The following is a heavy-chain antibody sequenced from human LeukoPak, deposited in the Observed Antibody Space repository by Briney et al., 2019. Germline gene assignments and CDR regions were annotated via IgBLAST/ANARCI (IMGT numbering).Heavy chain of an antibody. V-gene: IGHV1-2*02. CDR2: INPNSGGT. Sequence: ASVKVSCKASGYTFTGYYMHWVRQAPGQGLEWMGWINPNSGGTNYAQKFQGRVTMTRDTSISTAYMELSRLRSDDTAVYYCARVPYDSSGYYQYWGQGTLVTVSS. D-gene: IGHD3-22*01. J-gene: IGHJ4*02. CDR1: GYTFTGYY. CDR3: ARVPYDSSGYYQY.